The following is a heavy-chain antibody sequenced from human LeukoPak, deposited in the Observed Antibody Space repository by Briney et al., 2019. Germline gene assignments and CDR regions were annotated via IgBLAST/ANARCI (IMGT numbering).Heavy chain of an antibody. CDR3: ARDLLNDEGSSYFFDQ. Sequence: GGSLRLSCAASGFTFSSYSMNWVRQATGKGLEWVSYISKCSDRIYHADSVKGRFTITRDNAKNSLYLQMDSLRAEDTAVYYCARDLLNDEGSSYFFDQWGQGTLVTVSS. CDR2: ISKCSDRI. V-gene: IGHV3-48*04. D-gene: IGHD2-2*01. J-gene: IGHJ4*02. CDR1: GFTFSSYS.